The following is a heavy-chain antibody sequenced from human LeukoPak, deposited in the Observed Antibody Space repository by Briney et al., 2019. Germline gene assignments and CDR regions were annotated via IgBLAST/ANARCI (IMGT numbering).Heavy chain of an antibody. CDR3: ARGPHPGGAGYNLLDH. Sequence: SETLSLTCTVSGGSISSSSYYWGWIRQPPGKGLEWIGSISYRGTTLYNPSLKSRVTISVDTSKNQFFLKVSSVTAADTAVYYCARGPHPGGAGYNLLDHWGQGTLVTVSP. D-gene: IGHD5-24*01. CDR1: GGSISSSSYY. J-gene: IGHJ4*02. CDR2: ISYRGTT. V-gene: IGHV4-39*01.